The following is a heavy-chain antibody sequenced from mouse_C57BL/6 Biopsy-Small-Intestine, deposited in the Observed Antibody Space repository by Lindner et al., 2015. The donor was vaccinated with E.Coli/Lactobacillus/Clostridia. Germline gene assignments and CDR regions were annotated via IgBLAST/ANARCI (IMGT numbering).Heavy chain of an antibody. CDR1: GYTFTNYG. CDR2: ISGYNGNT. Sequence: SVKVSCKASGYTFTNYGISWVRQAPGQGLEWMGWISGYNGNTNYAQKVQGRVTMTTDTSTSTAYMELRGLRSDDTAVYYCARDSSSWYYYFYGMDVWGQGTTVTVSP. D-gene: IGHD1-1*01. CDR3: ARDSSSWYYYFYGMDV. V-gene: IGHV1-84*02. J-gene: IGHJ1*01.